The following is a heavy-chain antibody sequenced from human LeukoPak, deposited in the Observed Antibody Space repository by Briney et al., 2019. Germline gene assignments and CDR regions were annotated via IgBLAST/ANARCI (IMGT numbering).Heavy chain of an antibody. J-gene: IGHJ2*01. D-gene: IGHD7-27*01. CDR2: IYYSGST. CDR3: ARDLRTGDGYWYFDL. V-gene: IGHV4-39*07. CDR1: GGSISSSSYY. Sequence: KTSETLSLTCTVSGGSISSSSYYWGWIRQPPGKGLEWIGSIYYSGSTYYNPSLKSRVTISVDTSKNQFSLKLSSVTAADTAVYYCARDLRTGDGYWYFDLWGRGTLVTVSS.